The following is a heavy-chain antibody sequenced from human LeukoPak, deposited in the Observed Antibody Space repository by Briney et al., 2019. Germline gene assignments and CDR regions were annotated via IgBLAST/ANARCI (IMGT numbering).Heavy chain of an antibody. V-gene: IGHV4-34*01. CDR1: GGSFSGYY. Sequence: SETLSHTCAVYGGSFSGYYWSWIRQPPGKGLEWIGEINHSGSTNYNPSLKSRVTISVDTSKNQFSLKLSSVTAADTAVYYCAREARDGAFDIWGQGTMVTVSS. CDR3: AREARDGAFDI. J-gene: IGHJ3*02. CDR2: INHSGST. D-gene: IGHD5-24*01.